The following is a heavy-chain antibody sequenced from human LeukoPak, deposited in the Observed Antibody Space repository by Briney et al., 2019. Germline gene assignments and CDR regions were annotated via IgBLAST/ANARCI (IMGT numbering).Heavy chain of an antibody. CDR1: GGSISSSSYS. J-gene: IGHJ4*02. CDR2: IYYSGST. V-gene: IGHV4-39*01. Sequence: SETLSLTCTVSGGSISSSSYSWGWIRQPPGKGLVWIGRIYYSGSTYYNPSLKSRVTISVDTSKNQFSLKLSSVTAADTAVYYCVRLEYYYQHRFDYWGQGTLVTVSS. CDR3: VRLEYYYQHRFDY. D-gene: IGHD3-10*01.